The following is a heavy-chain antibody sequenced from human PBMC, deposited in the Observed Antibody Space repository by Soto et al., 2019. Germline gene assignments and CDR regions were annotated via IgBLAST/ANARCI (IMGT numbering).Heavy chain of an antibody. J-gene: IGHJ6*02. CDR3: AKSPRYYYDSSGYYYPGLDV. CDR1: GFTFSSYA. CDR2: ISGSGGST. Sequence: PGGSLRLSCAASGFTFSSYAMSWVRQAPGKGLEWVSAISGSGGSTYYADSVKGRFTISRDNSKNTLYLQMNSLRAEDTAVYYCAKSPRYYYDSSGYYYPGLDVWRQGTTVTVSS. D-gene: IGHD3-22*01. V-gene: IGHV3-23*01.